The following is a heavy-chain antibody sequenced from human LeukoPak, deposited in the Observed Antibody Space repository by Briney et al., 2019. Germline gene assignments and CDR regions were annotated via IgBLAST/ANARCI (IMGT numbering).Heavy chain of an antibody. CDR2: ISGGGGST. J-gene: IGHJ4*02. V-gene: IGHV3-23*01. Sequence: GGSLRLSCAASGFTFSSYAMPWARQAPGKGLEWVSGISGGGGSTYYADSVKGRFTISRDNSKNTLYLQMNSLRAEDTAVYYCAKDHFSRPRSEDYWGQGTLVTVSS. CDR1: GFTFSSYA. D-gene: IGHD2/OR15-2a*01. CDR3: AKDHFSRPRSEDY.